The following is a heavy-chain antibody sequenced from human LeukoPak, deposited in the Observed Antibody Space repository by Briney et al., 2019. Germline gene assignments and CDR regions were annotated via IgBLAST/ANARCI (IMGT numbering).Heavy chain of an antibody. CDR1: GYTFTGYY. J-gene: IGHJ5*02. CDR3: ARAAVVVVVAARSGFDP. Sequence: GASVKVSCKASGYTFTGYYMHWVRQAPGQGLEWMGWINPNSGGTNYAQKFQGRVTMTRDTSISTAYMELSRLRSDDTAVYYCARAAVVVVVAARSGFDPWGQGTLVTVSS. V-gene: IGHV1-2*02. CDR2: INPNSGGT. D-gene: IGHD2-15*01.